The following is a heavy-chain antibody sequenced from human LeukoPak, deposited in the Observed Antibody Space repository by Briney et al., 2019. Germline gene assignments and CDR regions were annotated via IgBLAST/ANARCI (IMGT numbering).Heavy chain of an antibody. Sequence: GGSLRLSCAASGMNFERYAMHWVRQRPGKGLEWVGVISADGKADHADAVKGRFTVSRDNSKDSLSLQMSSLRDEDTALYYRATWAFYHDLDVWGQGTTVIVSS. D-gene: IGHD1-26*01. CDR3: ATWAFYHDLDV. CDR2: ISADGKA. CDR1: GMNFERYA. V-gene: IGHV3-43*02. J-gene: IGHJ6*02.